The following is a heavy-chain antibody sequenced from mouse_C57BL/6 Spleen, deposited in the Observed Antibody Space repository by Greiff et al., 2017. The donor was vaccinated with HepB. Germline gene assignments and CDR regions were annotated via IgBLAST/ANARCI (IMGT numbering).Heavy chain of an antibody. J-gene: IGHJ3*01. CDR1: GYSITSGYY. Sequence: DVKLQESGPGLVKPSQSLSLTCSVTGYSITSGYYWNWIRQFPGNKLEWMGYISYDGSNNYNPSLKNRISITRDTSKNQFFLKLNSVTTEDTATYYCARGEGIIYDGYPFAYWGQGTLVTVSA. D-gene: IGHD2-3*01. V-gene: IGHV3-6*01. CDR3: ARGEGIIYDGYPFAY. CDR2: ISYDGSN.